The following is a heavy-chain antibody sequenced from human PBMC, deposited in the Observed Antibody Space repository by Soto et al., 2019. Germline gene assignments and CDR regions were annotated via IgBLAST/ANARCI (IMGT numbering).Heavy chain of an antibody. J-gene: IGHJ5*02. V-gene: IGHV4-31*03. CDR1: GYSITAGGYY. CDR3: ARMYSSGSGWFHP. CDR2: FYSSGSI. Sequence: PSETLSLTCFVSGYSITAGGYYWSWLRPHPGKGLEWIGSFYSSGSIIYNPSLRSRVSISGDTSSNQFSMSLTSVTAADTARYYCARMYSSGSGWFHPWGQGTLVTVSS. D-gene: IGHD6-19*01.